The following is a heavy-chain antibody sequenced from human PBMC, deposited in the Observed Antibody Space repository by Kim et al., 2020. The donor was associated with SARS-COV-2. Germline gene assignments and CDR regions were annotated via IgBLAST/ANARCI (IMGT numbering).Heavy chain of an antibody. CDR2: T. V-gene: IGHV4-30-2*01. J-gene: IGHJ6*02. D-gene: IGHD3-16*01. Sequence: TYHSQSLKSRTTISLDRSRTQFFLNLNSVTAADTAVYYCARGSYASGMDVWGQGTAVTVSS. CDR3: ARGSYASGMDV.